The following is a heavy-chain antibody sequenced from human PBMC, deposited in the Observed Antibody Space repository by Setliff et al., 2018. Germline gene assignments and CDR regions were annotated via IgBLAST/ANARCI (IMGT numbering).Heavy chain of an antibody. V-gene: IGHV1-18*01. D-gene: IGHD6-19*01. Sequence: PGASVKVSCKASGYTFTNYGVTWVRQAPGQGLEWMGWIGAYNGNTYNAHKFQGRVTMTSDTSTSTAYMELRSLRSDDTAVYYCARVTIAVAGYFDFWGQGTLVTVSS. CDR2: IGAYNGNT. CDR3: ARVTIAVAGYFDF. J-gene: IGHJ4*02. CDR1: GYTFTNYG.